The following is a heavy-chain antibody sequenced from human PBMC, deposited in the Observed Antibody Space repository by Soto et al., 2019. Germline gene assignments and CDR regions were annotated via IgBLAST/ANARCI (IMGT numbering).Heavy chain of an antibody. V-gene: IGHV1-69*04. Sequence: SVKVSCKASGGTFSSYTISWVRQAPGQGLEWMGRIIPILGIANYAQRFQGRVTITADKSTSTAYMELSSLRSEDTAVYYCARDHWIRGSEATSVNWFDPLAQGNLVTVSS. CDR1: GGTFSSYT. D-gene: IGHD2-2*03. CDR3: ARDHWIRGSEATSVNWFDP. CDR2: IIPILGIA. J-gene: IGHJ5*02.